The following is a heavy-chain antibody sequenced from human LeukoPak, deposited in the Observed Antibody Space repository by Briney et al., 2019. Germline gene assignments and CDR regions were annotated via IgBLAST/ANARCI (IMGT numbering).Heavy chain of an antibody. CDR2: IYYSGST. CDR3: ARGVVIAPQTFDY. D-gene: IGHD2-21*01. V-gene: IGHV4-59*01. Sequence: PAETLSLTCTVSGESISGFYWTWIRQLPGKGLEWIGYIYYSGSTNYNPSLKSRVTISVDTSKNQFSLKLSSVTAADTAVYYCARGVVIAPQTFDYWGQGTLVTVSS. J-gene: IGHJ4*02. CDR1: GESISGFY.